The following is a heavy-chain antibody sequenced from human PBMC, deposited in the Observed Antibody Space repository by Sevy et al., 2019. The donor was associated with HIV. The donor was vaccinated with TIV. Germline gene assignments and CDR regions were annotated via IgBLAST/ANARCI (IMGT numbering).Heavy chain of an antibody. CDR2: IYYSVST. CDR3: ARVPAPLSTVTTVFYFDY. CDR1: GGSISSSSYY. J-gene: IGHJ4*02. Sequence: SETLSLTCTVSGGSISSSSYYWGWIHQPPGKGLEWIGSIYYSVSTDCSPSLRSRVTISVDTSKNQFSLKLSSVTAADTAVYYCARVPAPLSTVTTVFYFDYWGQRTLVTVSS. D-gene: IGHD4-17*01. V-gene: IGHV4-39*01.